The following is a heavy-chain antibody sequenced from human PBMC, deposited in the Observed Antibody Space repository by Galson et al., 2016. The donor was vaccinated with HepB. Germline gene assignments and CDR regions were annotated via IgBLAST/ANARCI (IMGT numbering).Heavy chain of an antibody. D-gene: IGHD3-3*01. J-gene: IGHJ6*02. CDR3: ARDGRAREWLKKFYYYGMDV. V-gene: IGHV3-30*03. CDR1: GFTFSTYA. Sequence: SLRLSCAASGFTFSTYAMHWVRQAPGKGLEWVAFIYYDRSKKYYADSVKGRFTISRDNSKNTLYLQMNSLRAEDTAAYYCARDGRAREWLKKFYYYGMDVWGQGTTVTVPS. CDR2: IYYDRSKK.